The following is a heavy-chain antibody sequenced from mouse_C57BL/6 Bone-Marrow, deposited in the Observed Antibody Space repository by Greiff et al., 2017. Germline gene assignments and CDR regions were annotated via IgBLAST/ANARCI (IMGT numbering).Heavy chain of an antibody. Sequence: VQLQQPGAELVKPGASVKMSCKASGYTFTSYWITWVKQRPGQGLEWIGDIYPGSGSTNYNEKFKSKATLTVDTSSSTAYMQLSSLTSEDSAVYYSARDYYGNFYFDYWGQGTTLTVSS. CDR2: IYPGSGST. V-gene: IGHV1-55*01. CDR3: ARDYYGNFYFDY. CDR1: GYTFTSYW. J-gene: IGHJ2*01. D-gene: IGHD2-1*01.